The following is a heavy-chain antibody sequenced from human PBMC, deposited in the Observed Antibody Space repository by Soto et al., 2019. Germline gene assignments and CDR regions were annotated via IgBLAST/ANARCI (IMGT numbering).Heavy chain of an antibody. D-gene: IGHD3-10*01. CDR1: GGTFSSYA. CDR3: ARDSYSGSGSYSPRLNWFDP. CDR2: IIPIFGTA. J-gene: IGHJ5*02. V-gene: IGHV1-69*13. Sequence: VKVSCKASGGTFSSYAISWVRQAPGQGLEWMGGIIPIFGTANYAQKFQGRVTITADESTSTAYMELSSLRSEDTAVYYCARDSYSGSGSYSPRLNWFDPWGQGTLVTVSS.